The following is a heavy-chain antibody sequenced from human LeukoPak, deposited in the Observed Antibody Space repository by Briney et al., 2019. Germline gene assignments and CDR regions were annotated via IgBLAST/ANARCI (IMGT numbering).Heavy chain of an antibody. V-gene: IGHV3-30*04. CDR3: AREGVQTTVDAFDI. Sequence: GGSLRLSCAASGFTLKIYPMHWVRQAPGKGLEWLSVISHDGSDKNNADSVQGRFIISRDNSKNTVYLQLNSLRPEDTAMYYCAREGVQTTVDAFDIWGLGTMVIVSS. J-gene: IGHJ3*02. CDR2: ISHDGSDK. CDR1: GFTLKIYP. D-gene: IGHD4-17*01.